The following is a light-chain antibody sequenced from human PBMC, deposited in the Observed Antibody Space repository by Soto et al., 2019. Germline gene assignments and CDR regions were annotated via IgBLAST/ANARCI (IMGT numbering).Light chain of an antibody. CDR2: SNN. CDR3: AAWDDSLNGYV. CDR1: SSNIGSNT. Sequence: QAVVTQPPSASGTPGQRVTISCSGSSSNIGSNTVNWYQQLPGTAPKLLIHSNNQRPSGVPDRFSGSKSGSSASLAISGLQSEDEADYYCAAWDDSLNGYVFATGTKLTVL. V-gene: IGLV1-44*01. J-gene: IGLJ1*01.